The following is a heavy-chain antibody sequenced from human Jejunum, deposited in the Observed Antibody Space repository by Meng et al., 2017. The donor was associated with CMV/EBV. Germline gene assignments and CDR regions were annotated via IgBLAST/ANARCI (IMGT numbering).Heavy chain of an antibody. J-gene: IGHJ6*02. V-gene: IGHV3-33*06. Sequence: SGFRFDYYAMHWVRQAPGKGLEWVALIWYDGSYKYYGDSVTGRFTISRDNSKNTLYLDLDSLRAEDTAVYYCAKEGSVYYSGLDVWGQGTTVTVSS. CDR3: AKEGSVYYSGLDV. CDR1: GFRFDYYA. D-gene: IGHD5/OR15-5a*01. CDR2: IWYDGSYK.